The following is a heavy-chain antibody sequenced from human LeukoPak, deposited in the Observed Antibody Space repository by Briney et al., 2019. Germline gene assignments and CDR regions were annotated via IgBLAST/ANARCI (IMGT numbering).Heavy chain of an antibody. J-gene: IGHJ5*02. V-gene: IGHV6-1*01. Sequence: SQTLSLTCAISGDSVSSNSAAWNWIRQSPSRGLERLGRTYYRSKWYNDYAVSVKSRITINPDTSKNQFSLQLNSVTPEDTAVYYCARDPPDYGGNSRWFDPWGQGTLVTVSS. CDR3: ARDPPDYGGNSRWFDP. CDR1: GDSVSSNSAA. CDR2: TYYRSKWYN. D-gene: IGHD4-23*01.